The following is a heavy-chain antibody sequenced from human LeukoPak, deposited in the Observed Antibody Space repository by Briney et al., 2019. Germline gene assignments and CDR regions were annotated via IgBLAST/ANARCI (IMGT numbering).Heavy chain of an antibody. CDR2: ISSGSTYI. Sequence: GGSLRLSCAASGFTFSNYIINWVRQPPGKGLEWVSSISSGSTYIYYADSVKGRFTISRDNAKNSLYLQMNSLRAEDTAVYYCARDIIAAAGIVDYWGQGTLVTVSS. D-gene: IGHD6-13*01. J-gene: IGHJ4*02. CDR3: ARDIIAAAGIVDY. V-gene: IGHV3-21*01. CDR1: GFTFSNYI.